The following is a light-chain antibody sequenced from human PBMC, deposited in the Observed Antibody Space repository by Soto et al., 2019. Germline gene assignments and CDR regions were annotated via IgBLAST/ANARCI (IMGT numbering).Light chain of an antibody. CDR3: KSYTSRSTLV. CDR2: DVS. CDR1: SSDVGGYNY. Sequence: QAVVTQPASVSGSPGQSITISCTGTSSDVGGYNYVSWYQQHPGKAPKLMIYDVSNRPSGVSNRFSGSKSGNTAALTISGLQAEDEADYYCKSYTSRSTLVFGGGTKLTVL. V-gene: IGLV2-14*01. J-gene: IGLJ2*01.